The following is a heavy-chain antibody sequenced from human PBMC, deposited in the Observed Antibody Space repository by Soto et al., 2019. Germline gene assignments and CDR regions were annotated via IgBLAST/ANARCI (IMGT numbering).Heavy chain of an antibody. V-gene: IGHV1-3*01. CDR1: GYTFTRYA. CDR3: ARDEDY. Sequence: QVQLVQSGAEVKKPGASVKVSCKASGYTFTRYAIHWVRQAPGQSLEWMGWINAGNGNTKYSRKFQDRVTITRDTSACTAYMELSSLRSEDTAVYYCARDEDYWGQGTLVTVCS. CDR2: INAGNGNT. J-gene: IGHJ4*02.